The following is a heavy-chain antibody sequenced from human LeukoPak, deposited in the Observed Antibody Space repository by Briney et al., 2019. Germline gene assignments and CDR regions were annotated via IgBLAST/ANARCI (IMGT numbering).Heavy chain of an antibody. J-gene: IGHJ4*02. CDR1: GFTFSNYY. CDR2: IYSGGST. Sequence: QAGGSLRLSCAASGFTFSNYYMSWVRQAPGKGLEWISVIYSGGSTYHADSVKGRFTISRDNSKNTLYLQMNSLRAEDTAVYYCVIAKGVVSDYFDHWGQGTLVTVSS. V-gene: IGHV3-66*01. CDR3: VIAKGVVSDYFDH. D-gene: IGHD2-2*01.